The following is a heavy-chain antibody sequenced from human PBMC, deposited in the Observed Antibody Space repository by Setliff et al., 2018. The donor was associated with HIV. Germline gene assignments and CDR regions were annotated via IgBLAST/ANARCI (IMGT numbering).Heavy chain of an antibody. Sequence: ASVKVSCKASGYTFTGYYMHWVRQAPGQGLEWMGRINPNSGGTKYAQKFQGRVTMTRDTSISTAYMELSRLISDDTAVYYCARPEYESSYYFDYWGQGTLVTVSS. CDR3: ARPEYESSYYFDY. CDR1: GYTFTGYY. J-gene: IGHJ4*02. V-gene: IGHV1-2*06. D-gene: IGHD3-22*01. CDR2: INPNSGGT.